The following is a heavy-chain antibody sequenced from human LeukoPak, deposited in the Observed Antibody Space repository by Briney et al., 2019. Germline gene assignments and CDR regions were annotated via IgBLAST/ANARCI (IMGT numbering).Heavy chain of an antibody. D-gene: IGHD3-10*01. CDR1: GYTFTGYY. CDR2: INPNSGGT. CDR3: ARDRDTMVRGVIGLSPSHYYMDV. Sequence: ASVKVSCKASGYTFTGYYMHWVRQAPGQGLEWMGWINPNSGGTNYAQKFQGRVTMTRDTSISTAYMELSRLRSDDTAVHYCARDRDTMVRGVIGLSPSHYYMDVWGKGTTVTVSS. J-gene: IGHJ6*03. V-gene: IGHV1-2*02.